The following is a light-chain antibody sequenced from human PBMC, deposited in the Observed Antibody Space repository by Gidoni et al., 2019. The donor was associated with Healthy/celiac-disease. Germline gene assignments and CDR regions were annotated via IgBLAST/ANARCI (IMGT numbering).Light chain of an antibody. Sequence: DIVMTQSPSTLSVSPGERATLSCRASQSVSSNLAWYQQKPGQAPRLLIYGASTRATGIPARFSGSGSGTEFTLTISSLQSEDFAVYYRQQYNNWWTFGQGTKVEIK. CDR2: GAS. J-gene: IGKJ1*01. CDR3: QQYNNWWT. V-gene: IGKV3-15*01. CDR1: QSVSSN.